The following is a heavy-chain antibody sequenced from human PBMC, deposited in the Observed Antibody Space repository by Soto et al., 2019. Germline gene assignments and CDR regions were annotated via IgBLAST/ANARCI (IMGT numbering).Heavy chain of an antibody. D-gene: IGHD1-26*01. CDR2: VNWNGGST. CDR1: GFTFDDYG. V-gene: IGHV3-20*04. Sequence: EVQLVESGGGVVRPGGSLRLSCVASGFTFDDYGMGWVRQAPGKGLEWVSGVNWNGGSTDYADSVKGRFTISRDNAKNSLYLQMNSLRDEDTALYYCARDYSGSYLPHRIFDYWGQGTLVTVSS. J-gene: IGHJ4*02. CDR3: ARDYSGSYLPHRIFDY.